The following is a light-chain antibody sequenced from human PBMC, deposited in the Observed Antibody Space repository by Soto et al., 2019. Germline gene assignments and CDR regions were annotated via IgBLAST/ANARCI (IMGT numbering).Light chain of an antibody. CDR1: QSVSDN. CDR3: QQYNNWPPLT. V-gene: IGKV3-15*01. Sequence: MTQSPATLSVSPGERATLSCRASQSVSDNLAWYQQKPGQAPRLLMYGASTRATGIPARFSGSGSGTEFTLTISSLQSEDFAVYYCQQYNNWPPLTFGGGTKVEIK. CDR2: GAS. J-gene: IGKJ4*01.